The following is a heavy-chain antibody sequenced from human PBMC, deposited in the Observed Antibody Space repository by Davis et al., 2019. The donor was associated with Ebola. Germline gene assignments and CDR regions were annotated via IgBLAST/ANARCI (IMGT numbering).Heavy chain of an antibody. CDR2: IYHSGGT. V-gene: IGHV4-4*02. D-gene: IGHD3-22*01. CDR1: GGSISSSNW. Sequence: MPGGSLRLSCAVSGGSISSSNWWSWVRQPPGKGLEWIGEIYHSGGTNYNPSLKSRVTISVDKSKNQFSLKLSSVTAADTAVYYCASSNYYDSSGYYYDAFDIWGQGTMVTVSS. J-gene: IGHJ3*02. CDR3: ASSNYYDSSGYYYDAFDI.